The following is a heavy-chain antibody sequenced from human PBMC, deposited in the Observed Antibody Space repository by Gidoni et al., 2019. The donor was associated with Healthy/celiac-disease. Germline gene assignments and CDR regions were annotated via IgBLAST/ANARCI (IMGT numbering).Heavy chain of an antibody. D-gene: IGHD2-2*01. CDR3: ATYCSSTSCPRGPFDY. CDR2: FDPEDGET. Sequence: QVQLVQSGAEVKKPGASVKVSCKVSGSTLTELSMHWVRQDPGKGLEWMGGFDPEDGETIYAQKFQGRVTMTEDTSTDTAYMELSSLRSEDTAVYYCATYCSSTSCPRGPFDYWGQGTLVTVSS. CDR1: GSTLTELS. V-gene: IGHV1-24*01. J-gene: IGHJ4*02.